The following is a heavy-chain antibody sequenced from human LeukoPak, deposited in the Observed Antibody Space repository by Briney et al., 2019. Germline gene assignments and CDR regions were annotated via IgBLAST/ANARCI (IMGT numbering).Heavy chain of an antibody. J-gene: IGHJ4*02. V-gene: IGHV3-7*05. CDR1: GFTFSDFW. CDR3: AKGKDSSSWLIDY. Sequence: GGSLRLSCAASGFTFSDFWMTWVRQPPGRGLEWVAHINQDGSEKYSVDSVRGRFTISRDNSKNTLYLQMNSLRAEDTAVYYCAKGKDSSSWLIDYWGQGTLVTVSS. D-gene: IGHD6-13*01. CDR2: INQDGSEK.